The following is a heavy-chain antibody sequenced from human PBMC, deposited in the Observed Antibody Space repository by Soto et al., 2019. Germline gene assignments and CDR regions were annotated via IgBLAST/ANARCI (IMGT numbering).Heavy chain of an antibody. CDR2: IWYDGSKK. CDR1: GFTFSTYV. V-gene: IGHV3-33*01. J-gene: IGHJ4*02. CDR3: ARGARDFDS. D-gene: IGHD3-16*01. Sequence: QVQLGESGGGVVQPGRSLRLSCVASGFTFSTYVMHWVRQAPGQGLEWVAVIWYDGSKKYYADSVKGRLTISRDNSKNTLYLQMNSPKAEDTAVYYCARGARDFDSWGQGTLVTVSS.